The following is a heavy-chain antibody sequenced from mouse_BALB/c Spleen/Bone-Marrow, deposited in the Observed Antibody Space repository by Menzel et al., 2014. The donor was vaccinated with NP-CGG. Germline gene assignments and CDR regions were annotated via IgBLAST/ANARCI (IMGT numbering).Heavy chain of an antibody. CDR1: GFTFSSFG. CDR3: ARGGNWEDFDY. CDR2: ISSGSSAI. J-gene: IGHJ2*01. Sequence: EVQLVESGGGLVQPGGSRKLSCAASGFTFSSFGMHWVRQAPEKGLEWVAYISSGSSAIYYADTVRGRFTISRDNPKNTLFLQMTSLRYEDTAMYYCARGGNWEDFDYWGQGTTLTVSS. D-gene: IGHD4-1*01. V-gene: IGHV5-17*02.